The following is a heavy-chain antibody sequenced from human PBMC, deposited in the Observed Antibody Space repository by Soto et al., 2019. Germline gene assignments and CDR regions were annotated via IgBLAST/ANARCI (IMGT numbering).Heavy chain of an antibody. V-gene: IGHV4-61*01. CDR2: IYYSGST. CDR1: GGSVSSGSYY. CDR3: ARGPRRVMDV. Sequence: QVQLQESGPGLVKPSETLSLTCTVSGGSVSSGSYYWSWIRQPPGKGLEWIGYIYYSGSTNYNPSLKSRVTISVDTSKNQFSLKLSSVTAADTAVYYCARGPRRVMDVWGQGTTVTVSS. J-gene: IGHJ6*02. D-gene: IGHD1-1*01.